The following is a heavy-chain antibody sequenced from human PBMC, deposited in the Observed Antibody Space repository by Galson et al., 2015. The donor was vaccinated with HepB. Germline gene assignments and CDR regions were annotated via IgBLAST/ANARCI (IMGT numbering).Heavy chain of an antibody. CDR1: GGTFSSYA. CDR3: ARARLMVAVAGYYFDY. J-gene: IGHJ4*02. D-gene: IGHD6-19*01. Sequence: SVKVSCKASGGTFSSYAISWVRQAPGQGLEWMGGIIPIFGTANYAQKFQGRVTITADESTSTAYMELSSLRSEDTAVYYCARARLMVAVAGYYFDYWGQGTLVTVSS. CDR2: IIPIFGTA. V-gene: IGHV1-69*13.